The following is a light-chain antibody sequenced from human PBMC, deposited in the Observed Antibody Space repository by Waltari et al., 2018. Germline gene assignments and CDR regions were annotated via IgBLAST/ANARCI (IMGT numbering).Light chain of an antibody. J-gene: IGLJ1*01. CDR3: CSCAGSSTYV. CDR2: EVS. V-gene: IGLV2-23*02. CDR1: SSDVGSYNL. Sequence: QSALTQPASVSGSPGQSITISCTGTSSDVGSYNLVSWYQQHPGKAPKLRIYEVSKRPSGVSDRFSGAKSGNTASLTISGLQAEDEADDYCCSCAGSSTYVFGTGTKVTVL.